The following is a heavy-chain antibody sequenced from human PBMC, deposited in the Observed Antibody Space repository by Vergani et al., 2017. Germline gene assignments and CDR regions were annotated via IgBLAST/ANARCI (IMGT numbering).Heavy chain of an antibody. J-gene: IGHJ5*02. CDR1: GFTFSSYG. Sequence: QVQLVESGGGVVQPGRSLRLSCAASGFTFSSYGLHWVRQAPGKGLEWVAVISYDGSNKYYADSVKGRFTISRDNSKNTLYLQMNSLRAEDTAVYYCAKDLNGGGNWFDPWPGNPGHRLL. V-gene: IGHV3-30*18. CDR3: AKDLNGGGNWFDP. CDR2: ISYDGSNK. D-gene: IGHD3-10*01.